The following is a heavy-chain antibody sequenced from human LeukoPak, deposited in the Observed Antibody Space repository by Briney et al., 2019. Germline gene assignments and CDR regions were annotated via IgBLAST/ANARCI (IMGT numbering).Heavy chain of an antibody. J-gene: IGHJ4*02. CDR2: IYSTGPT. V-gene: IGHV4-4*07. D-gene: IGHD6-13*01. Sequence: SETLSLTCTVSGGFISSYYWTWIRQPAGKGLEWIGRIYSTGPTNYNPSLKIRVTMSVDTSKNQFSLRLTSVTAADTAVYYCARQIQSAGTAGFDFWGQGALVTVSS. CDR3: ARQIQSAGTAGFDF. CDR1: GGFISSYY.